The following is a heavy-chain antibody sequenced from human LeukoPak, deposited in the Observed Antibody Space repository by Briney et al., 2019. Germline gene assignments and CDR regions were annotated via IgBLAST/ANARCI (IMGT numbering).Heavy chain of an antibody. CDR3: AKDLTNNYGDP. V-gene: IGHV3-30*18. D-gene: IGHD2-8*01. J-gene: IGHJ5*01. Sequence: GGSLRLSCAASGFTFSNYDMHWVRQAPGKGLEWVAVISYDGSYKYYADSMKGRSTISRDNSKNTLYLQMNSLRAEDTAVYYCAKDLTNNYGDPWGQGTLITASS. CDR1: GFTFSNYD. CDR2: ISYDGSYK.